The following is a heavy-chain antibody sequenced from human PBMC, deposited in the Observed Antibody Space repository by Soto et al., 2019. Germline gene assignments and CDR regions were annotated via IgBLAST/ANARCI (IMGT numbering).Heavy chain of an antibody. CDR2: ISGSGGST. CDR1: GFTFSSYG. J-gene: IGHJ6*02. V-gene: IGHV3-23*01. D-gene: IGHD3-10*01. CDR3: AKPLVGYGLGELLWDYYYGMDV. Sequence: PGGSLRLSCAASGFTFSSYGMHWVRQAPGKGLEWVSAISGSGGSTYYADSVKGRFTISRDNSKNTLYLQMNSLRAEDTAVYYCAKPLVGYGLGELLWDYYYGMDVWGQGTTVTVSS.